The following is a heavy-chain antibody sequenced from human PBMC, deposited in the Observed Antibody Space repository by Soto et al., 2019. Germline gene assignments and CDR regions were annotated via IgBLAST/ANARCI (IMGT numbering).Heavy chain of an antibody. CDR1: GFTFDDYA. V-gene: IGHV3-9*01. CDR3: AKDIQQLLPPAGYFDY. Sequence: PGGSLRLSCAASGFTFDDYAMHWVRQAPGKGLEWVSGISWNSGSIGYADSVKGRFTISRDNAKNSLYLQMNSLRAEDTALYYCAKDIQQLLPPAGYFDYWGPGPLVTVSS. D-gene: IGHD6-13*01. J-gene: IGHJ4*02. CDR2: ISWNSGSI.